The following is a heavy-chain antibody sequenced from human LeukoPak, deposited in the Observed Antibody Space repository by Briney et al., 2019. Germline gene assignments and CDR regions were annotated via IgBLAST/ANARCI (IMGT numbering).Heavy chain of an antibody. V-gene: IGHV4-34*01. J-gene: IGHJ6*02. CDR2: IYHSGST. D-gene: IGHD4-11*01. CDR1: GGSFSGYY. CDR3: ASYSNYVGVYYYGMDV. Sequence: SETLSLTCAVYGGSFSGYYWSWIRQPPGKGLEWIGEIYHSGSTNYNPSLKSRFTISVDKSKNHFSLKLSSVTAADTAVYYCASYSNYVGVYYYGMDVWGQGTTVTVSS.